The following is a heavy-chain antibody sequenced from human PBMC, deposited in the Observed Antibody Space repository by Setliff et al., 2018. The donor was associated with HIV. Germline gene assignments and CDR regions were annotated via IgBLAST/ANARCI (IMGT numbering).Heavy chain of an antibody. CDR1: GYTFTDYY. Sequence: ASVKVSCKVSGYTFTDYYLHWVQQAPAKGLEWMGLVDPEDGKTIYAEKFQGRVTITADTSLDTAYMELSSLRSEDTAVYYCARAQPTNRIAAAGFDYWGQGTLVTVSS. CDR2: VDPEDGKT. D-gene: IGHD6-13*01. V-gene: IGHV1-69-2*01. CDR3: ARAQPTNRIAAAGFDY. J-gene: IGHJ4*02.